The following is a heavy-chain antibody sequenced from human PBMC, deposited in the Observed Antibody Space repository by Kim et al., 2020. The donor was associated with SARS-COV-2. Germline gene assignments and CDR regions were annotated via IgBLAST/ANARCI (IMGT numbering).Heavy chain of an antibody. J-gene: IGHJ4*02. D-gene: IGHD3-22*01. CDR3: ARGAMYYYDSGWGY. CDR2: ISSSGSTI. Sequence: GGSLRLSCAASGFTFSSYEMNWVRQAPGKGLEWVSYISSSGSTIYYADSVKGRFTISRDNAKNSLYLQMNSLRAEDTAVYYCARGAMYYYDSGWGYWGQGTLVTVSS. V-gene: IGHV3-48*03. CDR1: GFTFSSYE.